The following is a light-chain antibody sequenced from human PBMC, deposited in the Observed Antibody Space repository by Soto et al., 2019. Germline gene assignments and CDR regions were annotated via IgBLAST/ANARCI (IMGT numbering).Light chain of an antibody. CDR3: QQYGSSGT. CDR2: GAS. Sequence: EIVLTQSPGTLSLSPGERATLSCRASQSVSRNYLVWYQQKPGQAPRLLIYGASTRATGIPARFSGSGSGTDFTLTISRLEPEDFAVYYCQQYGSSGTFGQGTKVDIK. CDR1: QSVSRNY. V-gene: IGKV3-20*01. J-gene: IGKJ1*01.